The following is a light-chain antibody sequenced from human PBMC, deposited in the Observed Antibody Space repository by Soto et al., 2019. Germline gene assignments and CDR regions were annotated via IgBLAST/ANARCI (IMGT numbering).Light chain of an antibody. Sequence: IVLTQSPATLSLSPGESATLSCRASQSVSSYLAWYQQKPGQAPTLLIYDASNRATGIPARFSGSGSGTDFTLTISSLEPEDFAVYYCQQRSNFWTFGQGTKVDNK. V-gene: IGKV3-11*01. CDR2: DAS. J-gene: IGKJ1*01. CDR1: QSVSSY. CDR3: QQRSNFWT.